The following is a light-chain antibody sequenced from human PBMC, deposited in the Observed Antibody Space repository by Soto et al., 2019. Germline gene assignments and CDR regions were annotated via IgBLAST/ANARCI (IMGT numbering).Light chain of an antibody. CDR1: QSIGSW. CDR3: QQDYNYPRT. J-gene: IGKJ1*01. Sequence: DIQMTQSPSTLSGSVGDRVIITCRASQSIGSWLAWYQQQPGKVPKLLIHTASTLQSGVPSRFSGSGSGAEFTLTISSLQPEDFATYYCQQDYNYPRTFGQGTKVDIK. V-gene: IGKV1-5*03. CDR2: TAS.